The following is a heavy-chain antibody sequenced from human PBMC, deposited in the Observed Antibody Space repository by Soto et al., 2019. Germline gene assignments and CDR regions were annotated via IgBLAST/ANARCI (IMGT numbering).Heavy chain of an antibody. CDR3: ATTTRYLGAFDI. V-gene: IGHV1-24*01. D-gene: IGHD1-1*01. J-gene: IGHJ3*02. CDR2: FDPEDGET. Sequence: ASVKVSCKVSGYTLTELSMRWVRQAPGKGLEWMGGFDPEDGETIYAQKFQGRVTMTEDTSTDTAYMELSSLRSEDTAVYYCATTTRYLGAFDIWGQGTMVTVSS. CDR1: GYTLTELS.